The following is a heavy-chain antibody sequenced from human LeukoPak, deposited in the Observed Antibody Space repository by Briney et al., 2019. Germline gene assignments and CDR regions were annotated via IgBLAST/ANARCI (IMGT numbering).Heavy chain of an antibody. D-gene: IGHD2-15*01. CDR1: GFTFNSHA. CDR2: IVGSGGSS. CDR3: ARERIHGMDV. Sequence: PGGSLRLSCAASGFTFNSHAMYWVRQAPGKGLEWVSGIVGSGGSSYYAESVRGRFTISRDNAKNSLYLQMNSLRAEDTAVYYCARERIHGMDVWGQGTTVTVSS. V-gene: IGHV3-23*01. J-gene: IGHJ6*02.